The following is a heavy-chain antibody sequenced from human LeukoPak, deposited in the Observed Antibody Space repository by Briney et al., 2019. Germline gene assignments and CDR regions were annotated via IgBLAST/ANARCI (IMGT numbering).Heavy chain of an antibody. CDR3: AREIVPAALDYYYMDD. V-gene: IGHV4-61*02. CDR1: GGSISSGSYY. D-gene: IGHD2-2*01. J-gene: IGHJ6*03. CDR2: IYPTGST. Sequence: PSQTLSLTCTVSGGSISSGSYYWSWIRQPAGKGLEWIGRIYPTGSTNYNPSLKSRVTISVDTSKNQFSLKLSSVTAADTAVYYCAREIVPAALDYYYMDDWGKGTTVTVSS.